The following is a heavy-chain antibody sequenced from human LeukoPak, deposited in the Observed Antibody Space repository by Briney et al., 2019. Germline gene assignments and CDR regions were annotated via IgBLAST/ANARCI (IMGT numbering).Heavy chain of an antibody. CDR1: GYTFTSYG. J-gene: IGHJ4*02. D-gene: IGHD3-3*01. CDR2: ISAYNGNT. Sequence: ASVKVSCKASGYTFTSYGISWVRQAPGQGLERMGWISAYNGNTNYAQKLQGRVTMTTDTSTSTAYMELRSLRSDDTAVYYCARSLYDFWSGYYLNWGQGTLVTVSS. V-gene: IGHV1-18*01. CDR3: ARSLYDFWSGYYLN.